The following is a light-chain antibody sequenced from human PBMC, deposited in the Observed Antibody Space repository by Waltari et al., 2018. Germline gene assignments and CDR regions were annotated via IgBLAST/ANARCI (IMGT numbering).Light chain of an antibody. J-gene: IGKJ2*01. V-gene: IGKV3-15*01. CDR2: DIS. CDR1: QSIGSR. Sequence: EIVMTQSPATLSVSPGERATLSCRASQSIGSRLARYQQKRGQAPRLLIYDISTRATGIPARFSGSGSGTEFTLTISSLQSEDSATYYCHQYSASHTFGQGTELEI. CDR3: HQYSASHT.